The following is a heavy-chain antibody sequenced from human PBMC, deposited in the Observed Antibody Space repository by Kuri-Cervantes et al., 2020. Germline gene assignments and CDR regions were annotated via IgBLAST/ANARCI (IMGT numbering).Heavy chain of an antibody. CDR2: INSGNGNT. CDR1: GYTFTSYA. Sequence: ASVKVSCKASGYTFTSYAMHWVRQAPGQRLEWMGWINSGNGNTKYSQKFQGRVIITRDTSASKAYMELSSLRSEDTAVYYCERDFGAENWDSFDIWGQGTMVTVSS. CDR3: ERDFGAENWDSFDI. D-gene: IGHD3-16*01. J-gene: IGHJ3*02. V-gene: IGHV1-3*01.